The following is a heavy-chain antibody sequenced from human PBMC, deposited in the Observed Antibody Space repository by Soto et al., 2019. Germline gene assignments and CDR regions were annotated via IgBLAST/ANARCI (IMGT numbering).Heavy chain of an antibody. D-gene: IGHD3-22*01. CDR1: GFTFSSYA. Sequence: HPGGSLRLSCAASGFTFSSYAMHWVRQAPGKGLEWVAVISYDGSNKYYADSVKGRFTISRDNSKNTLYLQMNSLRAEGTAVYYCARERSDRYYDSSGHFDYWGQGTLVTVSS. J-gene: IGHJ4*02. CDR2: ISYDGSNK. V-gene: IGHV3-30-3*01. CDR3: ARERSDRYYDSSGHFDY.